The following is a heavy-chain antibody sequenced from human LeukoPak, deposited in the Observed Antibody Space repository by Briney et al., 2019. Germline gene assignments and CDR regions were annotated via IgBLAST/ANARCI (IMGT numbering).Heavy chain of an antibody. J-gene: IGHJ4*02. CDR3: ARAARGELVADYPY. V-gene: IGHV3-30*09. CDR2: ISYDGSNK. CDR1: GFKFTNYA. Sequence: PGGSLRLSCGASGFKFTNYAMHWVRQAPGKGLEWVAVISYDGSNKYYADSVKGRFAISRDNSKNTLYLQMNSLRAEDTAVYYCARAARGELVADYPYWGQGTLVTVSS. D-gene: IGHD3-10*01.